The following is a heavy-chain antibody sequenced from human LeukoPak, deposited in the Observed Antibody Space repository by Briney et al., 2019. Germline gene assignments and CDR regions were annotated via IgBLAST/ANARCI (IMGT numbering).Heavy chain of an antibody. CDR3: AREIIGGASFLDY. CDR2: ISCDGSNK. Sequence: GRSLRLSCAASGFTFSSYGMHWVRQAPGKGLEWVAVISCDGSNKYYADSVKGRFTISRDNANNALYLQMNGLRAEDTAVYYCAREIIGGASFLDYWGQGILVTVSS. V-gene: IGHV3-30*03. D-gene: IGHD1-26*01. J-gene: IGHJ4*02. CDR1: GFTFSSYG.